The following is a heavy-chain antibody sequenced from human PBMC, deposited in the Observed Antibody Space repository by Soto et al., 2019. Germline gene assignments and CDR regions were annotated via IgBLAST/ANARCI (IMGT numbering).Heavy chain of an antibody. Sequence: QLQLQESGPGLVKPSETLSLTCTVSGDSISSSSYYWGWIRQPPGKGLEWIGSIYYSGSTYYNPSLKSRVTLSGDTSKNQFSLRLRSVTAADTAVYYCARHLYVTFDYWGQGTLVTVSS. CDR3: ARHLYVTFDY. D-gene: IGHD3-16*01. CDR1: GDSISSSSYY. V-gene: IGHV4-39*01. CDR2: IYYSGST. J-gene: IGHJ4*02.